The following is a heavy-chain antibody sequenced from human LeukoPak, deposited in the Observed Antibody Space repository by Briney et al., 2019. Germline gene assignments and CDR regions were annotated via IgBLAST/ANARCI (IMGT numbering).Heavy chain of an antibody. J-gene: IGHJ5*02. Sequence: SETLSLTCAVYGGSFSGYYWSWIRQPPGKGLEWIGYIYHTGNTFYNPSLKSRVTISVDRSKNQFSLRLTSVTAADTAVYYCARGFFVRENPGSWFDPWGQGTLVTVSP. CDR3: ARGFFVRENPGSWFDP. V-gene: IGHV4-34*01. CDR1: GGSFSGYY. CDR2: IYHTGNT. D-gene: IGHD3-10*02.